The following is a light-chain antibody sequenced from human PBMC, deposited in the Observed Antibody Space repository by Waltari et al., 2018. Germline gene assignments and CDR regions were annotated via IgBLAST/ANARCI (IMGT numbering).Light chain of an antibody. Sequence: IVMTQSQATLSVSPGERATLSCRASQSVSSNLARYQQKPGQAPSLLIYGASTRATGIPARCSGSGSGTEFSLTSSSVQSEDFAVYYCQQYHNWPPLTFGGGTKLEIK. CDR2: GAS. J-gene: IGKJ4*01. CDR1: QSVSSN. V-gene: IGKV3-15*01. CDR3: QQYHNWPPLT.